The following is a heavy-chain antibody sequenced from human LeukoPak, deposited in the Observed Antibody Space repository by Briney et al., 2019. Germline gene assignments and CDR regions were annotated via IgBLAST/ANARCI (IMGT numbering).Heavy chain of an antibody. CDR1: GFSFSTYA. Sequence: GGSLRLSCTASGFSFSTYAMNWVRQAPGKGLEWVGRIKSKTDGGTTDYAAPVKGRFTISRDDSKNTLYLQMNSLKTEDTAVYYCTTVDHYYDSSGYYAGSFRYVDYWGQGTLVTVSS. D-gene: IGHD3-22*01. CDR2: IKSKTDGGTT. V-gene: IGHV3-15*01. CDR3: TTVDHYYDSSGYYAGSFRYVDY. J-gene: IGHJ4*02.